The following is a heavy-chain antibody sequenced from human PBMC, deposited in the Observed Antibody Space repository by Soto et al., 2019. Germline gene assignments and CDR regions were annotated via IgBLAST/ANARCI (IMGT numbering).Heavy chain of an antibody. CDR2: ISSSGSTI. Sequence: EVQLVESGGNLVQPGGSLRLSCAASGFTFSSYSMNWVRQAPGKGLEWVSYISSSGSTIYHADSVKGRFTISRDNAKKSLYLQMNSLRAEDTAVYYCARDRVSGAYYHDAFDMGGQGTMVTVSS. CDR1: GFTFSSYS. CDR3: ARDRVSGAYYHDAFDM. J-gene: IGHJ3*02. D-gene: IGHD3-10*01. V-gene: IGHV3-48*01.